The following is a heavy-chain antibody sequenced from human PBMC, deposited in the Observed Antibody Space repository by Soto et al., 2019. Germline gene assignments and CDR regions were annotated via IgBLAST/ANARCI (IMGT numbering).Heavy chain of an antibody. J-gene: IGHJ4*02. V-gene: IGHV5-51*01. CDR3: ARHPPQNNGWYDV. D-gene: IGHD6-19*01. Sequence: PGESLKISCQGSGYTFANYWIVWVRQMPGKGLEWIGMIYPGDSDTRYSPSFQGQVTISVDNSINTAYLQWDTLKASDSANYYCARHPPQNNGWYDVWGQGSLVTVSS. CDR1: GYTFANYW. CDR2: IYPGDSDT.